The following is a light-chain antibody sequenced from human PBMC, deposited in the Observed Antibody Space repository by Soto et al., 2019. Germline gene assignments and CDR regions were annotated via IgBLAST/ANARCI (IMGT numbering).Light chain of an antibody. CDR1: SSNIGTFY. CDR2: LDT. V-gene: IGLV1-47*02. CDR3: AAWDDSLNAYV. Sequence: QSVLTQPPSAASTPEQRVTLSCSGSSSNIGTFYVYWYQHLPGTAPRLLIYLDTQRPSGVPDRFSGSKSGTSASLAISGLRSEDEGNYYCAAWDDSLNAYVFGTGTKLTVL. J-gene: IGLJ1*01.